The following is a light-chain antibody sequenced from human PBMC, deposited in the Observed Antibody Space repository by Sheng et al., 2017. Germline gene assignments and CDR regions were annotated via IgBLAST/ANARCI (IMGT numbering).Light chain of an antibody. CDR1: QSVSSSY. Sequence: EVVLTQSPVTLSLSPGERAALSCRASQSVSSSYVAWYQQKPGQAPRPLIYGASILRSGVSSRFSGSASGTDSTLTIRSLQPEDIGTYYCQQSYSPPWTFGQGTKVEIK. CDR2: GAS. V-gene: IGKV3-20*02. CDR3: QQSYSPPWT. J-gene: IGKJ1*01.